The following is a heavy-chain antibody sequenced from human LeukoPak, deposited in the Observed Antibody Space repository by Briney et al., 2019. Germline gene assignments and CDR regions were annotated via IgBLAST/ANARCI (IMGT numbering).Heavy chain of an antibody. CDR1: GYSINSGYF. CDR2: IYHTGTT. J-gene: IGHJ4*02. CDR3: AGTTDYSSFLAF. D-gene: IGHD4-11*01. Sequence: SETLSLTCAVSGYSINSGYFWGWIRQPPGRGLEWIANIYHTGTTYFNPSLKSRITMSVDTSKNQFSLQLASVTPEDTAEYYCAGTTDYSSFLAFWGQGTLVTVSS. V-gene: IGHV4-38-2*01.